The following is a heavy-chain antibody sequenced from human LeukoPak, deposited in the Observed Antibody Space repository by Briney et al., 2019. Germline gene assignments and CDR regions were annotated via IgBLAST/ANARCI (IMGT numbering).Heavy chain of an antibody. D-gene: IGHD3-9*01. CDR1: GFTFSDYY. J-gene: IGHJ4*02. CDR2: ISSSSSYT. Sequence: GGSLRLSCAASGFTFSDYYMSWIRQAPGKGLEWVSYISSSSSYTNYADSVKGRFTISRDNAKNSLYLQMNSLRAEDTAVYYCGGVYNIFLTVFSRYLDNGGQEPRVTVS. CDR3: GGVYNIFLTVFSRYLDN. V-gene: IGHV3-11*06.